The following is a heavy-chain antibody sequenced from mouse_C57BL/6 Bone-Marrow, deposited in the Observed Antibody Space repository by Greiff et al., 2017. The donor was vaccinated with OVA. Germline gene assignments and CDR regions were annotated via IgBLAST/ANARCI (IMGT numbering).Heavy chain of an antibody. D-gene: IGHD1-1*01. CDR2: IYPRSGNT. J-gene: IGHJ4*01. CDR1: GYTFTSYG. Sequence: VQLQQSGAELARPGASVKLSCKASGYTFTSYGISWVKQRTGQGLEWIGEIYPRSGNTYYNEKFKGKATLTADKSSSTAYMELRSLTSEDSAVYVCARSRGPFTTVVATEAMDYWGQGTSVTVSS. CDR3: ARSRGPFTTVVATEAMDY. V-gene: IGHV1-81*01.